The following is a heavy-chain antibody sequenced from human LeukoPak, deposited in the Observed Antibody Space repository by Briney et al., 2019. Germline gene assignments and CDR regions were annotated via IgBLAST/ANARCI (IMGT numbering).Heavy chain of an antibody. CDR1: DDSITMYY. CDR3: AKGRVSSSTWYSTYYYYFYMDL. V-gene: IGHV4-59*01. J-gene: IGHJ6*03. CDR2: VDHTGST. Sequence: SETLSLTCSVSDDSITMYYWTWIRQPPGKGLEWIGYVDHTGSTNFNPSLNGRVSISRDTTKNLFSLRLRSVTAADTAVYFCAKGRVSSSTWYSTYYYYFYMDLWGKGTTVTVSS. D-gene: IGHD6-13*01.